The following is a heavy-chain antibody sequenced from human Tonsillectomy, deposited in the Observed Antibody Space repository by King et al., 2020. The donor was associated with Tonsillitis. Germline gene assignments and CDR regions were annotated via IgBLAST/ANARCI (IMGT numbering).Heavy chain of an antibody. D-gene: IGHD6-19*01. CDR1: GFLFSSYD. CDR2: ISGGGGST. CDR3: ASRAVAGTVIYSFDI. Sequence: VQLVESGGGLVQPGGSLRLSCAACGFLFSSYDMSWVRQALGKGLEWVSSISGGGGSTYYAESVKGRFTISGDNSKKTLHLQMNSLRAEDTAVYHCASRAVAGTVIYSFDIWGQGTMVTVSS. V-gene: IGHV3-23*04. J-gene: IGHJ3*02.